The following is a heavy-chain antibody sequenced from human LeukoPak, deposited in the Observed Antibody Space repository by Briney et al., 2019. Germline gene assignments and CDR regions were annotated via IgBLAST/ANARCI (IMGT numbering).Heavy chain of an antibody. J-gene: IGHJ4*02. CDR3: AREGDYYCSGGSCYDY. CDR1: GFTFSSYW. D-gene: IGHD2-15*01. Sequence: GGSLRLSCAASGFTFSSYWMSWVRQAPGKGLEWVANIKEDGSEKYYVDSVKGRFAISRDNAKNSVYLQMNSLRAEDTAVYYCAREGDYYCSGGSCYDYWGQGTLVTVSS. CDR2: IKEDGSEK. V-gene: IGHV3-7*01.